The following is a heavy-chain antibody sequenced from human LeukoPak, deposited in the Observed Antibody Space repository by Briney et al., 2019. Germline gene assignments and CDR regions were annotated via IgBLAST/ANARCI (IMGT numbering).Heavy chain of an antibody. J-gene: IGHJ4*02. D-gene: IGHD2-15*01. CDR2: INHSGST. CDR3: ARLVVAATPDYFDY. CDR1: GGSFSGYY. Sequence: SETLSLTCAVYGGSFSGYYWSWIRQPPGKGLEWIGEINHSGSTNYNPSLKSRVTISVDTSKNQFSLKLNSVTAADTAVYYCARLVVAATPDYFDYWGQGTLVTVSS. V-gene: IGHV4-34*01.